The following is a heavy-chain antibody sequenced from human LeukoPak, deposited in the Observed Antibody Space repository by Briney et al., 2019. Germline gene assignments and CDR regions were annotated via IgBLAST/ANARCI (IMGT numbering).Heavy chain of an antibody. J-gene: IGHJ4*02. Sequence: PGGSLRLSCVASGFTLSNSWMHWVRQAPGKGLVWVSRINMDGSTTNYADSVRGRFTISGDNAKNTLHLQMNSLRAEDTAVYYCVRSVSGWYGFFDYWGQGTLVTLSS. CDR2: INMDGSTT. V-gene: IGHV3-74*01. CDR3: VRSVSGWYGFFDY. D-gene: IGHD6-19*01. CDR1: GFTLSNSW.